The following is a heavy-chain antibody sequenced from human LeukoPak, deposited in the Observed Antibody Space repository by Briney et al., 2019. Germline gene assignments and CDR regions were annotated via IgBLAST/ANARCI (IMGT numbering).Heavy chain of an antibody. CDR2: INPNSGGT. V-gene: IGHV1-2*02. CDR3: ARWNVLRYFDWLLGDSDDAFDI. D-gene: IGHD3-9*01. Sequence: ASVKVSCKASGYTFTGYYMHWVRQAPGQGLEWMGLINPNSGGTNYAQKFQGRVTMTSDTSISTAYMELSRLRSDDTAVYYCARWNVLRYFDWLLGDSDDAFDIWGQGTMVTVSS. CDR1: GYTFTGYY. J-gene: IGHJ3*02.